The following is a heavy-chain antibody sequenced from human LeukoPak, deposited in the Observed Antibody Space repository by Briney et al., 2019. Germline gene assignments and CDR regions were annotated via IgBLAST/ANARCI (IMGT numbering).Heavy chain of an antibody. V-gene: IGHV3-7*01. J-gene: IGHJ4*02. CDR1: GFTFSSYW. CDR3: ARVGTSLLLWFGELLSHFDY. D-gene: IGHD3-10*01. Sequence: GGSLRLSCAASGFTFSSYWMSWVRQAPRKGLEWVANIKQDGSEKYYVDSVKGRFTISRDNAKNSLYLQMNSLRAEDTAVYYCARVGTSLLLWFGELLSHFDYWGQGTLVTVSS. CDR2: IKQDGSEK.